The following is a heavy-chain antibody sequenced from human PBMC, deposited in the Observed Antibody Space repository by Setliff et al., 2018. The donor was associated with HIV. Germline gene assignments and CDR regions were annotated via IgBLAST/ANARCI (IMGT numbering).Heavy chain of an antibody. V-gene: IGHV3-33*01. D-gene: IGHD3-10*01. J-gene: IGHJ3*02. CDR3: ARDRGNTKVAFDI. CDR1: GFNFRNYG. Sequence: GSLRLSCTASGFNFRNYGMHWVRQAPGKGLEWVAVIWYDESHTYYAESMKGRFTISRDNSKNTLYLQMDSLRVEDTALYYCARDRGNTKVAFDIWGQGTMVTVSS. CDR2: IWYDESHT.